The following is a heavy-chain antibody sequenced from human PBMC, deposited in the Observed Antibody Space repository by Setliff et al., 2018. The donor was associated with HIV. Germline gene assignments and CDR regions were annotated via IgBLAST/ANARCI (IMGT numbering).Heavy chain of an antibody. CDR1: GGSINNYC. CDR2: FCYTGSS. V-gene: IGHV4-59*08. Sequence: SETLSLTCTVSGGSINNYCCSWIRQPPGKGLEWIGYFCYTGSSNYNRALKSRVTMSLDRSKNQFSLKMNFMTAADTAVYYCTTLQSSGWPHETEYWGQGTLVTVSS. D-gene: IGHD6-19*01. J-gene: IGHJ4*02. CDR3: TTLQSSGWPHETEY.